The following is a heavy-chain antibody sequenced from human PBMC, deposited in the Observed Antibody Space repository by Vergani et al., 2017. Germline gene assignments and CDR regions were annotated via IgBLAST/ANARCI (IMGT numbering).Heavy chain of an antibody. CDR1: GFTFSSYG. CDR2: ISYDGSNK. V-gene: IGHV3-30*18. J-gene: IGHJ6*03. CDR3: AKVARYYFFYYYMDV. Sequence: QVQLVESGGGVVQPGRSLRLSCAASGFTFSSYGMHWVRQAPGKGLEWVAVISYDGSNKYYADSVKGRLTISRDNSKNPLYLQMNSLRAEDTAVCYCAKVARYYFFYYYMDVWGKGTTVTVSS.